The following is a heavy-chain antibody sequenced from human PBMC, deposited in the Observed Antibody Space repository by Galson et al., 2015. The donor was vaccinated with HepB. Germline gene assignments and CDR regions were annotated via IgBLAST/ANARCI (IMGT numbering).Heavy chain of an antibody. CDR2: INWNGGST. D-gene: IGHD6-19*01. CDR1: GFTFDDYG. V-gene: IGHV3-20*04. J-gene: IGHJ1*01. CDR3: ARVAVAGTVWYYFQH. Sequence: SLRLSCAASGFTFDDYGMSWVRQAPGKGLEWVSGINWNGGSTGYADSVKGRFTISRDNAKNSLYLQMNSLRAEDTALYYCARVAVAGTVWYYFQHWGQGTLVTVSS.